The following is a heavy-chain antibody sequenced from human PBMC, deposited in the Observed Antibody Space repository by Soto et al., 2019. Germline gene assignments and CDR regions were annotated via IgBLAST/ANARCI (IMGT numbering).Heavy chain of an antibody. D-gene: IGHD3-9*01. V-gene: IGHV1-69*02. CDR1: GGTFSSYT. Sequence: ASVKVSCKASGGTFSSYTISWVRQAPGQGLEWMGRIIPILGIANYAQKFQGRVTITADKSTSTAYMELSSLRSEDTAVYYCAGGGVDDILTGYYKVRGDAFDIWGQGTMVTVSS. J-gene: IGHJ3*02. CDR3: AGGGVDDILTGYYKVRGDAFDI. CDR2: IIPILGIA.